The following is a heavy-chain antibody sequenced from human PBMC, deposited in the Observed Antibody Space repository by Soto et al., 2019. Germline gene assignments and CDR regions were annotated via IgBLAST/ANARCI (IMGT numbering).Heavy chain of an antibody. J-gene: IGHJ4*02. CDR2: IIPILGTA. Sequence: SVKVSCKASGGTFSSYAISWVRQAPGQGLEWMGGIIPILGTANYAQKFQGRVTITADESTSTAYMELSSLRSEDTAVYYCARDLGVDGYNRAYFDYWGQGTLVTVSS. CDR1: GGTFSSYA. D-gene: IGHD5-12*01. CDR3: ARDLGVDGYNRAYFDY. V-gene: IGHV1-69*13.